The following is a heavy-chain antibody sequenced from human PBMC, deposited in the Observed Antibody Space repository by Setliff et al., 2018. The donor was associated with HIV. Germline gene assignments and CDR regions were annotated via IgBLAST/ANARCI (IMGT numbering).Heavy chain of an antibody. D-gene: IGHD2-15*01. CDR2: IHSSGTT. CDR1: GDSIGAYH. CDR3: ATYSAGEGGRGH. V-gene: IGHV4-4*08. Sequence: LSLTCSVSGDSIGAYHWSWIRQPPGRGLEWIGYIHSSGTTHYNPSLSSRVTISFDASKKYFSLKLASVTAADTAMYYCATYSAGEGGRGHWGQGTLVTVSS. J-gene: IGHJ4*02.